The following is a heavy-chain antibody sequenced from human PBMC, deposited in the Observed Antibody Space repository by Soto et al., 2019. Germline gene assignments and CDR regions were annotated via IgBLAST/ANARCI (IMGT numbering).Heavy chain of an antibody. V-gene: IGHV3-33*01. CDR1: GFTFSSYG. CDR3: ARDYYVLGERNFDY. J-gene: IGHJ4*02. D-gene: IGHD3-16*01. Sequence: GGSLRLSCAASGFTFSSYGMHWVRQAPGKGLEWVAVIWYDGSNKYYADSVKGRFTISRDNSKNTLYLQMNSLRAEDTAVYYCARDYYVLGERNFDYWGQGTLVTVSS. CDR2: IWYDGSNK.